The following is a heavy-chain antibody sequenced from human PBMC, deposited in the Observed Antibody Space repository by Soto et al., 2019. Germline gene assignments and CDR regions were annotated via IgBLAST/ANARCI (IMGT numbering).Heavy chain of an antibody. J-gene: IGHJ4*02. CDR3: ARDTAAYCGGDCYSDD. CDR1: GGTFSSYA. CDR2: IIPIFGTA. D-gene: IGHD2-21*02. V-gene: IGHV1-69*13. Sequence: SVKVSCKDSGGTFSSYAISWVRQAPGHGLEWMGGIIPIFGTANYAQKFQGRVTITADESTSTDYMELSSLRSEDTAVYYCARDTAAYCGGDCYSDDWGQGTLVTVSS.